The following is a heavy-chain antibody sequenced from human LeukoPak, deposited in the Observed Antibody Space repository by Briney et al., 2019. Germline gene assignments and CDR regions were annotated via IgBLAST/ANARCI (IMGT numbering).Heavy chain of an antibody. J-gene: IGHJ4*02. CDR2: IRSKTNSYAT. Sequence: GGSLKLSCAASGFTFSGSAVSWVRQASGKGLEWVGRIRSKTNSYATAYAASVEGRFTISRDDSKNTAFLQMNSLKIEDTAVYYCTSQSFSRDYLFDYWGQGTLVTVSS. CDR1: GFTFSGSA. CDR3: TSQSFSRDYLFDY. D-gene: IGHD6-25*01. V-gene: IGHV3-73*01.